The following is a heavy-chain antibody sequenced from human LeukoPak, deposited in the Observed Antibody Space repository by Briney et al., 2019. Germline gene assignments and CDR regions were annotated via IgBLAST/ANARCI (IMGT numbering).Heavy chain of an antibody. CDR3: ARRRDRIEFDY. J-gene: IGHJ4*02. V-gene: IGHV4-39*01. CDR2: IYYSGSA. CDR1: GASLTRPTYY. Sequence: SETLSLTCSVSGASLTRPTYYQWSWIRQPPGKGLQWIGTIYYSGSAYYNPSLKSRVTISVDTSKNQFSLKLSSVTAADTAVYYCARRRDRIEFDYWGQGTLVTVSS. D-gene: IGHD2-15*01.